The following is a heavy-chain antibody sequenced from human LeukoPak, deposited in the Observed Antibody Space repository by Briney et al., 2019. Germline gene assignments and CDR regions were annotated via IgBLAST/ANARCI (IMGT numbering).Heavy chain of an antibody. Sequence: GESLKIYCMASGYTFSDTFSNYWIAWVRQMPGKGLEWMGIIYPGDSETKYSPSFEGQVTFSADKSNSIVYLHWSSLKASDTAMYYCARLGTPYFYHYMDVWGEGATASVSS. CDR2: IYPGDSET. D-gene: IGHD3-3*01. CDR1: GYTFSDTFSNYW. V-gene: IGHV5-51*01. J-gene: IGHJ6*03. CDR3: ARLGTPYFYHYMDV.